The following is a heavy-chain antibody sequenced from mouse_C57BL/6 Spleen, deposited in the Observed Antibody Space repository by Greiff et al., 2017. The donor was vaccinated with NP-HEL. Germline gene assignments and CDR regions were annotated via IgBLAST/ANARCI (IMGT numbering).Heavy chain of an antibody. Sequence: SGPELVKPGASVKIPCKASGYTFTDYNMDWVKQSHGKSLEWIGDINPNNGGTIYNQKFKGKATLTVDKTSSTAYMELRSLTSEDTAVYYCARSHYGSSYDYYAMDYWGQGTSVTVSS. D-gene: IGHD1-1*01. J-gene: IGHJ4*01. CDR3: ARSHYGSSYDYYAMDY. CDR2: INPNNGGT. V-gene: IGHV1-18*01. CDR1: GYTFTDYN.